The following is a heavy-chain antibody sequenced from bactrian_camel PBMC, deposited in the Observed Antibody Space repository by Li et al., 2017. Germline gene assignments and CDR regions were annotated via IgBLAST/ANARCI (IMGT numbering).Heavy chain of an antibody. V-gene: IGHV3S25*01. D-gene: IGHD5*01. CDR3: AADYLWIGSCRDLPQYLN. CDR2: ISSGGESIII. CDR1: GFSASSYW. Sequence: QLVESGGDLVQPGGSLRLSCQASGFSASSYWLYWFRQSPGKGLEWVSSISSGGESIIINYADSVKGRFTVSRDDAKNTVYLQMNSLKPEDTAMYYCAADYLWIGSCRDLPQYLNWGQGTQVTVS. J-gene: IGHJ4*01.